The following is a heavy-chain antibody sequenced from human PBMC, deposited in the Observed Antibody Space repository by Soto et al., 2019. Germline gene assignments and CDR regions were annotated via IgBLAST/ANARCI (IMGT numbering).Heavy chain of an antibody. Sequence: GGSLRLSCAASGFTLSNYAMNWVRQAPGKGLEWVSAISGSGETTYYADSVKGRFTIARDNSKNTLYLQMHSLRPEDTAVYYCARRHYNSHYWGQGTLVTVSS. J-gene: IGHJ4*02. V-gene: IGHV3-23*01. D-gene: IGHD3-10*01. CDR3: ARRHYNSHY. CDR2: ISGSGETT. CDR1: GFTLSNYA.